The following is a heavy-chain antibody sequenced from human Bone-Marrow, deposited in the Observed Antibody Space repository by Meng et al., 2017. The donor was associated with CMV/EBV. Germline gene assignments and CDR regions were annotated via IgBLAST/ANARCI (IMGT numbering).Heavy chain of an antibody. CDR1: GYTFTSYC. V-gene: IGHV1-18*01. CDR3: ARDPNHRIAASDTFDY. J-gene: IGHJ4*02. D-gene: IGHD6-13*01. CDR2: ISAYNGNT. Sequence: ASVKVSCKASGYTFTSYCISWVRQAPGQGLEWMGWISAYNGNTNYAQKLQGRVTITTDTSKSTASMELRSVRSDDTAVYYCARDPNHRIAASDTFDYWGQGTLVTVSS.